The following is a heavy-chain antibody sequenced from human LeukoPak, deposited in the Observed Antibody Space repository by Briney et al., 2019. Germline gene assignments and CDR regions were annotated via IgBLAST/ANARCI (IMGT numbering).Heavy chain of an antibody. CDR1: GGSISSYY. CDR2: IYYSGST. CDR3: ASNYYGSGSLDY. J-gene: IGHJ4*02. D-gene: IGHD3-10*01. Sequence: SETLSLTCTVSGGSISSYYWSWIRQPPAKGLEWIGYIYYSGSTNYNPSLKSRVTISVDTSENQFSLKLSSVTAADTAVYYCASNYYGSGSLDYWGQGNLVTVSS. V-gene: IGHV4-59*08.